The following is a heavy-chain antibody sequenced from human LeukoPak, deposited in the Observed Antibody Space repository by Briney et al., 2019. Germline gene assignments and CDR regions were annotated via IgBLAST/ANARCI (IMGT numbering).Heavy chain of an antibody. V-gene: IGHV3-23*01. D-gene: IGHD3-3*01. CDR2: ISGNGKTT. J-gene: IGHJ5*02. CDR1: GFTFSSHV. Sequence: GGSLRLSCAASGFTFSSHVMSWVRQTPGKGLEWVSAISGNGKTTYYTDSVRGRFIISRDNSKNTVYLQMNSLRAEDTATYYCARESVSSGSLKWXDPXGQ. CDR3: ARESVSSGSLKWXDP.